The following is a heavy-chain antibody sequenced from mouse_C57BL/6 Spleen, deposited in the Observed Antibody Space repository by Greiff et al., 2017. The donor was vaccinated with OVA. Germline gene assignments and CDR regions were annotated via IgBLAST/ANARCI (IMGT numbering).Heavy chain of an antibody. J-gene: IGHJ4*01. D-gene: IGHD2-1*01. CDR2: IDPSDSYT. CDR1: GYTFTSYW. Sequence: QVQLQQPGAELVMPGASVKLSCKASGYTFTSYWMHWVKQRPGQGLEWIGEIDPSDSYTNYNQKFKGKSTLTVDKSSSTAYMQLSSLTSEDSAVYYRARRDGNYGYYAMDYWGQGTSVTVSS. CDR3: ARRDGNYGYYAMDY. V-gene: IGHV1-69*01.